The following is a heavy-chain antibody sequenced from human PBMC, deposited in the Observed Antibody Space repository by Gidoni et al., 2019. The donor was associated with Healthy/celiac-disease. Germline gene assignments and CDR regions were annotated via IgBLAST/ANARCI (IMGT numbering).Heavy chain of an antibody. J-gene: IGHJ3*02. V-gene: IGHV4-34*01. D-gene: IGHD6-13*01. Sequence: QVQLQQWGAGLLKPSETLSLTCAVYGGSFSGYYWSWIRQPPGKGLEWIGEINHSGSTNYNPALKSRVTISVDTSKNQFSLKLSSVTAADTAVYYCARVNSSSWGAFDIWGQGTMVTVSS. CDR3: ARVNSSSWGAFDI. CDR1: GGSFSGYY. CDR2: INHSGST.